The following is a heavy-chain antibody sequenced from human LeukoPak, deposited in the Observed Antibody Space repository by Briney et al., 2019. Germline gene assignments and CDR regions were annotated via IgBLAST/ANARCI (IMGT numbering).Heavy chain of an antibody. V-gene: IGHV1-69*04. CDR1: GGTFSSYA. CDR2: IIPILGIA. CDR3: ARGGEYGGINDAFDI. Sequence: SVKVSCKASGGTFSSYAISWVRQAPGQGLEWMGRIIPILGIAYYAQKFQGRVTITADKSTSTAYMELSSLRSEDTAVYYCARGGEYGGINDAFDIWGQGTMVTVSS. D-gene: IGHD4-23*01. J-gene: IGHJ3*02.